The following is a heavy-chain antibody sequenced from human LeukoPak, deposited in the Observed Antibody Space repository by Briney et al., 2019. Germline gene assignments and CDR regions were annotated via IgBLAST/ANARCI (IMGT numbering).Heavy chain of an antibody. CDR2: ISYDGSNK. CDR3: ARGQFPTLYYFDY. D-gene: IGHD3-16*01. Sequence: PGGSLRLSCAASGFTFSSYAMHWVRQAPGKGLEWVALISYDGSNKNYADSVKGRLTISRDISKNTLYVQMNSLRAEDTAVYYCARGQFPTLYYFDYWGQGTLVTVSS. CDR1: GFTFSSYA. J-gene: IGHJ4*02. V-gene: IGHV3-30*04.